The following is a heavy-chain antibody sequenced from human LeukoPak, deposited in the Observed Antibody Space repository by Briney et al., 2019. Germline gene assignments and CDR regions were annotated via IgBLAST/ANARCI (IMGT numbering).Heavy chain of an antibody. V-gene: IGHV3-20*04. J-gene: IGHJ4*02. D-gene: IGHD2-2*01. CDR2: INWDGGST. Sequence: GGSLRLSCAAAAFTFDDYGMSWGLQAPGEGLEEFSGINWDGGSTGYAASEQGRCTISRANGKASLYLQMNSLRAEDTDLYSCARDSEHQMLGTFDYWGQGTLVTVSS. CDR1: AFTFDDYG. CDR3: ARDSEHQMLGTFDY.